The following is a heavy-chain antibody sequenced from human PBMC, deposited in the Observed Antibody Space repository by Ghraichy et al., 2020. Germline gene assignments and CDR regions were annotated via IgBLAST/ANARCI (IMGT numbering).Heavy chain of an antibody. V-gene: IGHV4-4*02. CDR3: ARTNVLLWFGEGGDYYYYMDV. D-gene: IGHD3-10*01. J-gene: IGHJ6*03. CDR2: IYHSGST. Sequence: SETLSLTCAVSGGSISSSNWWSWVRQPPGKGLEWIGEIYHSGSTNYNPSLKSRVTISVDKSKNQFSLKLSSVTAADTAVYYCARTNVLLWFGEGGDYYYYMDVWGKGTTVTVSS. CDR1: GGSISSSNW.